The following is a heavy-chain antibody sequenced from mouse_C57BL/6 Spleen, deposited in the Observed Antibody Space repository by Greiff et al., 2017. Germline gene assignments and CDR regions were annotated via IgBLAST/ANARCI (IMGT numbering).Heavy chain of an antibody. CDR2: IDPSDSYP. J-gene: IGHJ4*01. Sequence: QVQLQQPGAELVMPGASVKLSCKASGYTFTSYWMHWVKQRPGQGLEWIGEIDPSDSYPNYNQKFKGKSTLTVDKSSSTAYMQLSSLTSEDSAVYYCARSGTGAMDYWGQGTSVTVSA. D-gene: IGHD3-1*01. CDR3: ARSGTGAMDY. V-gene: IGHV1-69*01. CDR1: GYTFTSYW.